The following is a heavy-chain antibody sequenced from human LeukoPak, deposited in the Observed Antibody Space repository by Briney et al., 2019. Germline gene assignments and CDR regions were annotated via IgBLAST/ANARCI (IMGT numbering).Heavy chain of an antibody. D-gene: IGHD6-19*01. Sequence: AGGSLRLSCAASGFTFSSYAMNWVRQAPGKGLEWVSATGSTGVSTFYADSVKGRFTVSRDNSKNTLSLQMNSLRAEDTAVYYCAKVEQYYFDYWGQGTLVTVSS. CDR3: AKVEQYYFDY. CDR1: GFTFSSYA. V-gene: IGHV3-23*01. J-gene: IGHJ4*02. CDR2: TGSTGVST.